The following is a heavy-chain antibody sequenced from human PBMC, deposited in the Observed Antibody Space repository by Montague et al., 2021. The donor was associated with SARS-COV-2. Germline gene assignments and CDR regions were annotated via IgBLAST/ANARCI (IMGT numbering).Heavy chain of an antibody. D-gene: IGHD1-26*01. CDR3: ACGDENGSGYMDV. J-gene: IGHJ6*03. V-gene: IGHV4-59*12. Sequence: SETLSLTRTVSGGSISSYYWSWIRQPPGKGLEWIGYIYYSGSTNYNPSLKSRVTISVDTSKNQFPLNLRSVTAADTAVYYCACGDENGSGYMDVWGKGTTVTVSS. CDR1: GGSISSYY. CDR2: IYYSGST.